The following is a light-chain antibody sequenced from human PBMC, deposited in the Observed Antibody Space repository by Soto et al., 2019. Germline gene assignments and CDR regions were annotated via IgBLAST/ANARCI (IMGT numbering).Light chain of an antibody. CDR2: EVS. Sequence: QSALTQPASVSGSPGQSITISCTGTSSDVGGYNYVSWYQQHPGKAPKLMIYEVSNRPSGVSNRFSGSKSGNTASLTISGLQAEAEADYYCSAYTSSSTYVFGTGTQLTVL. CDR3: SAYTSSSTYV. V-gene: IGLV2-14*01. J-gene: IGLJ1*01. CDR1: SSDVGGYNY.